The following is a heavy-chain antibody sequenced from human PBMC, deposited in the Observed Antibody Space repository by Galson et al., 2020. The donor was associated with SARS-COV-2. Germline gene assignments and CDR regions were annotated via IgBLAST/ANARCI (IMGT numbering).Heavy chain of an antibody. CDR1: GYTFTGYY. J-gene: IGHJ4*02. V-gene: IGHV1-2*04. Sequence: ASVKVSCKASGYTFTGYYMHWVRQAPGQGLEWMGWINPNSGGTNYVQKFQGWVTMTRDTSISTAYMELSRLRSDDTAVYYCARGLDTAMDNWLDYWGQGTLVTVSS. CDR3: ARGLDTAMDNWLDY. CDR2: INPNSGGT. D-gene: IGHD5-18*01.